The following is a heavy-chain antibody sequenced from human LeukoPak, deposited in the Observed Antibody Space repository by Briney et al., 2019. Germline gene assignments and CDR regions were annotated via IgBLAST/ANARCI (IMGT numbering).Heavy chain of an antibody. J-gene: IGHJ4*02. CDR2: IYYSGST. CDR3: ARSRLLGYDSSGSLFDS. D-gene: IGHD3-22*01. Sequence: PSETLSLTCTVSGGSISSSSYYWGWIRQPPGKGLEWIGSIYYSGSTNYNPSLKSRVTISVDKSKNQFSLKLSSVTAADTAVYYCARSRLLGYDSSGSLFDSWGQGTLVTVSS. V-gene: IGHV4-39*07. CDR1: GGSISSSSYY.